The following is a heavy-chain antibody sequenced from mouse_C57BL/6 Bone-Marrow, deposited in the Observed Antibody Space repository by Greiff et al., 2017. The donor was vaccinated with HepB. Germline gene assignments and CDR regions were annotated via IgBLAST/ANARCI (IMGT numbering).Heavy chain of an antibody. J-gene: IGHJ1*03. V-gene: IGHV5-4*01. D-gene: IGHD2-12*01. CDR3: ARAYDRYFDV. Sequence: EVQRVESGGGLVKPGGSLKLSCAASGFTFSSYAMYWVRQTPEKRLEWVATISDGGSYTYYPDNVKGRFTISRDNAKNNLYLQMSHLKSEDTAMYYCARAYDRYFDVWGTGTTVTVSS. CDR1: GFTFSSYA. CDR2: ISDGGSYT.